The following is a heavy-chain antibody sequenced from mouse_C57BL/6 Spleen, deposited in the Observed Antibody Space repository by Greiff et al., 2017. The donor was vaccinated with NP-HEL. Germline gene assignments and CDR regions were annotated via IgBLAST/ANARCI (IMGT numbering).Heavy chain of an antibody. CDR3: AITTVVATDYFDY. V-gene: IGHV1-82*01. Sequence: VQLQQSGPELVKPGASVKISCKASGYAFSSSWMNWVKQRPGKGLEWIGRIYPGDGDTNYNGKFKGKATLTADKSSSTAYMQLSSLTSEDSAVYFCAITTVVATDYFDYWGKGTTLTVSS. CDR1: GYAFSSSW. D-gene: IGHD1-1*01. J-gene: IGHJ2*01. CDR2: IYPGDGDT.